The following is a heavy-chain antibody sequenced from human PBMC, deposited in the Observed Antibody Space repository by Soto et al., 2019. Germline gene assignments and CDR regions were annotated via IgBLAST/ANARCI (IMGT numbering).Heavy chain of an antibody. CDR2: ISYDGSNK. CDR1: GFTFSSYA. D-gene: IGHD6-13*01. CDR3: ARDRIYSSSWHDY. Sequence: QVQLVESGGGVVQPGRSLKLSCEASGFTFSSYAMHWVRQAPGKGLEWVAVISYDGSNKYYADSVKGRFTISRDNSKNTLYLQMNSLRAEDTAVYYCARDRIYSSSWHDYWGQGTLVTVSS. J-gene: IGHJ4*02. V-gene: IGHV3-30-3*01.